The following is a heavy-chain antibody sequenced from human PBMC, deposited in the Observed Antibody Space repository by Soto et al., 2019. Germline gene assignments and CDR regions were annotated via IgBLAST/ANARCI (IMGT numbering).Heavy chain of an antibody. CDR2: IYYSGST. V-gene: IGHV4-59*01. CDR1: GGSISSYY. CDR3: ARSSSSSWEAIDAFDV. J-gene: IGHJ3*01. Sequence: PSETLSLTCTVSGGSISSYYWSWIRQPPGKGLEWIGYIYYSGSTNYNPSLKSRVTISVDTSKNQFSLKLSSVTAADTAVYYCARSSSSSWEAIDAFDVWGQGTMVTVSS. D-gene: IGHD6-13*01.